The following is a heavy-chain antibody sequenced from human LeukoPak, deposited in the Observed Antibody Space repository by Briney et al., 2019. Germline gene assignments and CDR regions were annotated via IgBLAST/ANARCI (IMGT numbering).Heavy chain of an antibody. CDR3: ARMTLLRYFDWFNWFDP. D-gene: IGHD3-9*01. J-gene: IGHJ5*02. CDR1: GFTFSTYA. V-gene: IGHV4-34*01. Sequence: GSLRLSCAASGFTFSTYAMYWVRQPPGKGLEWIGEINHSGSTNYNPSLKSRVTISVDTSKNQFSLKLSSVTAADTAVYYCARMTLLRYFDWFNWFDPWGQGTLVTVSS. CDR2: INHSGST.